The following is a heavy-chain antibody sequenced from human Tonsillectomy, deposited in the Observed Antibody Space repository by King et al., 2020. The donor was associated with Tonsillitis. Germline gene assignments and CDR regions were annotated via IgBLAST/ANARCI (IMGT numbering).Heavy chain of an antibody. CDR2: ISYDGSTI. J-gene: IGHJ3*01. V-gene: IGHV3-33*05. Sequence: VQLVESGGGVVQPGRSLRLSCAASGFTFSSFGMQWVRQAPDKGLEWVAVISYDGSTIYYADSVRGRFTISRDNSKGTLYLQMNSLRAEDTAVYFCAPPLGSGIFDFWGQGTVVTVSS. CDR1: GFTFSSFG. CDR3: APPLGSGIFDF. D-gene: IGHD6-13*01.